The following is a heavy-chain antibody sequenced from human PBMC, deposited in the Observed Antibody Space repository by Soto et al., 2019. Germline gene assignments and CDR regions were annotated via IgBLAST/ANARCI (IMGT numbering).Heavy chain of an antibody. J-gene: IGHJ3*02. Sequence: QVQLVESGGGVVEPGRSLRLSCAASEFTFSSYGMHWVRQAPGTGLAWVAVIWYDGSKKYYADSLKGRFTISRDNSTNTLNLQMNSLRADDTAVYYCASGSMGVATEVAFDIWGQGTMVTVAS. CDR3: ASGSMGVATEVAFDI. CDR2: IWYDGSKK. CDR1: EFTFSSYG. V-gene: IGHV3-33*03. D-gene: IGHD1-26*01.